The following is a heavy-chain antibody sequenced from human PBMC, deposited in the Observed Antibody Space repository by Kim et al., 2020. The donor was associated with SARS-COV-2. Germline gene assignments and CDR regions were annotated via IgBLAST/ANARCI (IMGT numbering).Heavy chain of an antibody. D-gene: IGHD3-10*01. CDR2: GGTT. J-gene: IGHJ4*02. V-gene: IGHV3-49*02. Sequence: GGTTEYATSVKGRFSVSRDDSKSIFYLQMSSLTTEDTAVYYCSRGRGEMAPWGQGTLVTVSS. CDR3: SRGRGEMAP.